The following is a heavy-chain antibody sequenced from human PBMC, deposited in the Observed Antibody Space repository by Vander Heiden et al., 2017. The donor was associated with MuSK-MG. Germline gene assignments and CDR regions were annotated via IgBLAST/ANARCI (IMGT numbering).Heavy chain of an antibody. CDR3: AKHRDPGSSAWDYFDY. D-gene: IGHD6-19*01. J-gene: IGHJ4*02. CDR2: ISGSGGDT. CDR1: GFTFSSYA. Sequence: EVQLLESGGGLVQPGGSLRLSCAASGFTFSSYAMSRVRQATGKGLEWVSGISGSGGDTYYADSVKGRFTISRDNSKNTLYLQMNSLRAEDTAVYYCAKHRDPGSSAWDYFDYWGQGTRVTVSS. V-gene: IGHV3-23*01.